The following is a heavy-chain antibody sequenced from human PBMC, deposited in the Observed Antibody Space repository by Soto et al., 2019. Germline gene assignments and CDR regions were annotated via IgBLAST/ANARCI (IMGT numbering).Heavy chain of an antibody. Sequence: EVQLVESGGGLVQPGRSLRLSCAASGFTFDDYAMHWVRQAPGKGLEWVSGISGSGGSTYYADSVKGRFTISRDNSKNTLYLQMNSLRAEDTAVYYCAKAMVRGVTYYYGMDVWGQGTTVTVSS. D-gene: IGHD3-10*01. J-gene: IGHJ6*02. CDR1: GFTFDDYA. CDR2: ISGSGGST. CDR3: AKAMVRGVTYYYGMDV. V-gene: IGHV3-23*04.